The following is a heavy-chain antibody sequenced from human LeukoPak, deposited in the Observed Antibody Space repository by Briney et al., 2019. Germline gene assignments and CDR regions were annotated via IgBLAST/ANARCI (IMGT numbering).Heavy chain of an antibody. J-gene: IGHJ4*02. V-gene: IGHV3-7*01. CDR3: ARDRGWGLRFLDY. D-gene: IGHD1-26*01. CDR2: IKQDGSEK. CDR1: GFTFSSYA. Sequence: PGGSLRLSCTASGFTFSSYAMSWVRQAPGKGQEWVANIKQDGSEKYYVDSVKGRFTISRDNAKNSLYLQMNSLRAEDTAVYYCARDRGWGLRFLDYWGQGTLVTVSS.